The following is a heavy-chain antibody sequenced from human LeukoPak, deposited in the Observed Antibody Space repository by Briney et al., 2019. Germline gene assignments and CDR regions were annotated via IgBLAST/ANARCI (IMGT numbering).Heavy chain of an antibody. V-gene: IGHV3-33*01. D-gene: IGHD1-14*01. CDR3: ARDNPSSGMDV. Sequence: GGSLRLSCAASGFTFSSYGMHWVRQAPGKGLEWVAVIWYGGSNKYYADSVKGRFTISRDNSKNTLYLQMNSLRAEDTAVYYCARDNPSSGMDVWGQGTTVTVSS. CDR2: IWYGGSNK. CDR1: GFTFSSYG. J-gene: IGHJ6*02.